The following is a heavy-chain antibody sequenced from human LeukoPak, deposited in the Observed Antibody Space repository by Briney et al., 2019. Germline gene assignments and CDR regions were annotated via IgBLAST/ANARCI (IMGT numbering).Heavy chain of an antibody. D-gene: IGHD2-8*01. Sequence: SQTLSLTCAISGDSVSSNSAAWNWIRQSPSRGLEWLGRTYYRSKWYNDYAVSVKSRITINPDTSKNQFSLQLNSVTPEDTAVYYCARDPRGEYCTNGVCSKTTPQIFQHWGQGILVTVSS. J-gene: IGHJ1*01. CDR3: ARDPRGEYCTNGVCSKTTPQIFQH. CDR1: GDSVSSNSAA. CDR2: TYYRSKWYN. V-gene: IGHV6-1*01.